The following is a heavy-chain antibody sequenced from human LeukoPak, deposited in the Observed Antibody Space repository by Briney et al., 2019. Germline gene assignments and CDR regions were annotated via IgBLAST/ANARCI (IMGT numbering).Heavy chain of an antibody. V-gene: IGHV1-69*05. D-gene: IGHD5-24*01. CDR3: ARDKEMATHHPYYYYMDV. J-gene: IGHJ6*03. CDR1: RGTFSIYA. Sequence: SVKVSCKASRGTFSIYAISWVRQAPGQGLEWMGGIIPIFGTANYAQKFQGRVTITTDESTSTAYMELSSLRSEDTAVYYCARDKEMATHHPYYYYMDVWGKGTTVTVSS. CDR2: IIPIFGTA.